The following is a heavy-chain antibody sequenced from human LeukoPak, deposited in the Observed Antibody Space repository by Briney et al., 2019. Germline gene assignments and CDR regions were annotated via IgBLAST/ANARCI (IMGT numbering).Heavy chain of an antibody. D-gene: IGHD2-15*01. V-gene: IGHV3-21*01. CDR2: ISSSSSYI. Sequence: GGSLRHSCAASGFTFSSYSMNWVRQAPGKGLEWVSSISSSSSYIYYADSVKGRFTNSRDNAKNSLYLQMNSLRAEDTAVYYCARDRYCSGGSCYPLDYWGQGTLVTVSS. CDR1: GFTFSSYS. J-gene: IGHJ4*02. CDR3: ARDRYCSGGSCYPLDY.